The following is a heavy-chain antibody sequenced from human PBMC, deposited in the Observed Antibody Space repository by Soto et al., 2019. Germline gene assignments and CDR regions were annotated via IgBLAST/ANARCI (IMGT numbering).Heavy chain of an antibody. Sequence: QVQLVQSGPEVRKPGASVKVSCKASGYIFSRYGISWVRQAPGQGLEWMAWISGYNGNTKFGERVQGRVNVTTDTSTSTAYMELRSLRSDDTAVYYCASEAAAERNYYGLDVWGQWTTVIVSS. J-gene: IGHJ6*02. CDR1: GYIFSRYG. CDR3: ASEAAAERNYYGLDV. D-gene: IGHD6-13*01. V-gene: IGHV1-18*04. CDR2: ISGYNGNT.